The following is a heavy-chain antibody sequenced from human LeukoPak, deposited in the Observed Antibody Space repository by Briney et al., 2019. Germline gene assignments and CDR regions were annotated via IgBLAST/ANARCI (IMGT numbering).Heavy chain of an antibody. D-gene: IGHD1-1*01. V-gene: IGHV4-39*01. CDR3: ARAPPYSGTPDY. CDR1: GGSISSSSYY. CDR2: IYYSGST. J-gene: IGHJ4*01. Sequence: SETLSLTCTVSGGSISSSSYYWGWIRQPPGKGLEWIGSIYYSGSTYYNPSLKSRVTISVDTSKNQFSLKLSSVTAADTAVYYCARAPPYSGTPDYWGQGTLVTVSS.